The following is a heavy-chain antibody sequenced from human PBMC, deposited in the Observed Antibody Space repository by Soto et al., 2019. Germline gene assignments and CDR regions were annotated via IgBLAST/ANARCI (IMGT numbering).Heavy chain of an antibody. CDR3: ARAQGSGFLVS. CDR1: GGSISSGHYY. D-gene: IGHD3-10*01. CDR2: IYYSGST. V-gene: IGHV4-30-4*01. J-gene: IGHJ4*02. Sequence: QVQLQESGPGLVKPSQTLSLTCTVYGGSISSGHYYWSWIRHPPGKGLEWIGYIYYSGSTYYNPALKSRVTISVDTSKNQCSRKLSSVTAADTAVYYCARAQGSGFLVSWGQGTLVTVSS.